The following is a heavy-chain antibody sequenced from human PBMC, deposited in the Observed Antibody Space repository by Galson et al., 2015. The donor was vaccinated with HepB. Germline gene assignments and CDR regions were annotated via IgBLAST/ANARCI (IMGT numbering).Heavy chain of an antibody. CDR1: GGTFSSYA. V-gene: IGHV1-69*13. D-gene: IGHD6-13*01. J-gene: IGHJ4*02. CDR2: IIPIVGTA. Sequence: SVKVSCKASGGTFSSYAISWVRQAPGQGLEWMGGIIPIVGTANYAQKFQGRVTITADESTSTAYMELSGLRSEDTAVYYCAREGIAEAKYFDYWGQGTLVSVSS. CDR3: AREGIAEAKYFDY.